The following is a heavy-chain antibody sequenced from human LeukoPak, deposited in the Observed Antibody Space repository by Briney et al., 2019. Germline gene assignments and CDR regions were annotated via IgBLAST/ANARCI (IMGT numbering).Heavy chain of an antibody. CDR1: GYTFTSYY. J-gene: IGHJ4*02. D-gene: IGHD3-3*01. CDR3: ARVRFLEYYFDY. V-gene: IGHV1-46*01. Sequence: ASVKVCCKASGYTFTSYYMHWVRHAPGQGLEWMGIINPSGGSTSYAQKFQGRVTMTRDTSTSTVYMELSSLRSEDTAVYYCARVRFLEYYFDYWGQGTLVTVSS. CDR2: INPSGGST.